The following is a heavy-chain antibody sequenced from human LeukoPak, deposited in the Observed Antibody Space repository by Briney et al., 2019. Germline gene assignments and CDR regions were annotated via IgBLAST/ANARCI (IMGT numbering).Heavy chain of an antibody. CDR2: IFYDGSDK. CDR3: AKDVYSSAGDAFDF. V-gene: IGHV3-30*18. Sequence: GGSLRLSCAASGFTFSMYGMHWVRQAPGKGLEWVALIFYDGSDKYYADSVKGRFTISRDNSKDTLYLLMNSLRAEDTAMYYCAKDVYSSAGDAFDFWGQGTMVTVSS. CDR1: GFTFSMYG. J-gene: IGHJ3*01. D-gene: IGHD2-21*01.